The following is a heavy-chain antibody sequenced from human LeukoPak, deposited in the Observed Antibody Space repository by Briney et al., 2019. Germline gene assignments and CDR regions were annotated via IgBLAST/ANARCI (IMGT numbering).Heavy chain of an antibody. J-gene: IGHJ6*04. CDR1: GGSVSSSGYY. CDR3: ARESRMTTPV. D-gene: IGHD4-17*01. Sequence: SETLSLTCAVSGGSVSSSGYYWSWIRQPAGKGLEWIGRIYTSGSTNYNPSLKSRVTISVDTSKNQFSLKLSSVTAADTAVYYCARESRMTTPVWGKGTTVTISS. V-gene: IGHV4-61*02. CDR2: IYTSGST.